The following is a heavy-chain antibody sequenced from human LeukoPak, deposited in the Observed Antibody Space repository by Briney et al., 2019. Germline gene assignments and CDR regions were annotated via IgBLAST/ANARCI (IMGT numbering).Heavy chain of an antibody. CDR2: ISGSGGGT. J-gene: IGHJ4*02. Sequence: GGSLRLSCAVSGITLSNYGMSWVRQAPGKGLEWVAGISGSGGGTVYADPVKGRFTISRDNPKNTLYLQTNSLRAEDTAVYFCAKRGVVIRVVLVGFHKEAYYFDSWGQGALVTVSS. V-gene: IGHV3-23*01. CDR1: GITLSNYG. D-gene: IGHD3-10*01. CDR3: AKRGVVIRVVLVGFHKEAYYFDS.